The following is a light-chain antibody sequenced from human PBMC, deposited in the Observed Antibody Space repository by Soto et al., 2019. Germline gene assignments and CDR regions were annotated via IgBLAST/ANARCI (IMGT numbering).Light chain of an antibody. J-gene: IGLJ7*01. CDR3: CSYGGSRAV. Sequence: QSVLTQPASVSGSPGQSITISCTGTSSDVGSHNLVSWYQQHPGQAPKLMIYEVSKRPLGVSARFSASKSGNTASLTISGLQAEDGAEYYCCSYGGSRAVFGGGTQLTVL. CDR2: EVS. CDR1: SSDVGSHNL. V-gene: IGLV2-23*02.